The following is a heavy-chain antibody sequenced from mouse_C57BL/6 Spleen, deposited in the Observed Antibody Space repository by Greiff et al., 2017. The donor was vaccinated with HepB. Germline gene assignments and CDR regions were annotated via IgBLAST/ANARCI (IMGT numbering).Heavy chain of an antibody. V-gene: IGHV1-82*01. CDR1: GYAFSSSW. J-gene: IGHJ2*01. CDR2: IYPGDGDT. Sequence: VQLQESGPELVKPGASVKISCKASGYAFSSSWMNWVKQRPGKGLEWIGRIYPGDGDTNYNGKFKGKATLTADKSSSTAYMQLSSLTSEASAVDFCARTSDYWGQGTTLTVSS. CDR3: ARTSDY.